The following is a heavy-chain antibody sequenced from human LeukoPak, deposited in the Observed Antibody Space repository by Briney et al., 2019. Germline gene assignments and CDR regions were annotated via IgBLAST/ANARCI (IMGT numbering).Heavy chain of an antibody. CDR2: ISWNSGSI. V-gene: IGHV3-9*01. CDR3: AKDKGSHDYMDV. Sequence: GRSLRLSCAASGFTFDDYAMHWVRQAPGKGLEWVSGISWNSGSIGYADSVKGRFTISRDNAKNSLYLQMNSLRAEDTALYYCAKDKGSHDYMDVWGKGTTATVSS. D-gene: IGHD2-15*01. J-gene: IGHJ6*03. CDR1: GFTFDDYA.